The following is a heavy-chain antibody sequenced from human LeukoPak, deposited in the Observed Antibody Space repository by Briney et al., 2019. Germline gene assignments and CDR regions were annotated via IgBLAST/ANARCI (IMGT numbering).Heavy chain of an antibody. V-gene: IGHV1-69*01. Sequence: ASVKVSCKASGGTFSSYAISWVRQASGQGLEWMGGIIPIFGTANYAQKFQGRVTITADESTSTAYMELSSLRSEDTAVYYCASTARSSGTVLGRLDYWGQGTLVTVSS. CDR3: ASTARSSGTVLGRLDY. J-gene: IGHJ4*02. CDR1: GGTFSSYA. CDR2: IIPIFGTA. D-gene: IGHD3-22*01.